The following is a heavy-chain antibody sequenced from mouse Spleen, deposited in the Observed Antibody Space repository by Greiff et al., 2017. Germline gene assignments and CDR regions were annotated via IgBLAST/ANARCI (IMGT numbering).Heavy chain of an antibody. D-gene: IGHD3-1*01. V-gene: IGHV1-15*01. Sequence: VQRVESGAELVRPGASVTLSCKASGYTFTDYEMHWVKQTPVHGLEWIGAIDPETGGTAYNQKFKGKAILTADKSSSTAYMELRSLTSEDSAVYYCTRGGYDYWGQGTTLTVSS. CDR1: GYTFTDYE. J-gene: IGHJ2*01. CDR2: IDPETGGT. CDR3: TRGGYDY.